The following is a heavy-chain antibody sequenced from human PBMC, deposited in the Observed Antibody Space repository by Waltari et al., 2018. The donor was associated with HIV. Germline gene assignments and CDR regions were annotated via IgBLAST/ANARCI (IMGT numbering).Heavy chain of an antibody. J-gene: IGHJ4*02. CDR3: AREYYFDSSGYNSGFDY. D-gene: IGHD3-22*01. CDR1: VFTFSTYV. Sequence: QVQLVESGGGVVQPGRSLRLSCAASVFTFSTYVMHWVRQAPGKGLEWVAERSPDGSDKYHADSVKGRFTISRDNSKNTLYLQMNSLRAEDTAVYFCAREYYFDSSGYNSGFDYWGQGTLVTVSS. CDR2: RSPDGSDK. V-gene: IGHV3-30*01.